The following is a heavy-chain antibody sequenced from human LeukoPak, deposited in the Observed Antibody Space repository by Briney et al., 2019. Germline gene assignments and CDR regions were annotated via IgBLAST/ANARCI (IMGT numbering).Heavy chain of an antibody. J-gene: IGHJ4*02. Sequence: ASVKVSCRATGYSFTAYYMHWFRQAPGQGPEWMGWSDPNSGGTNYAQKFQGRVTMTRDTSNSTAYMELSRLTADDTAVYYCARNMTYYGTDYWGQGTLVTVSS. V-gene: IGHV1-2*02. CDR3: ARNMTYYGTDY. CDR1: GYSFTAYY. CDR2: SDPNSGGT. D-gene: IGHD3-10*01.